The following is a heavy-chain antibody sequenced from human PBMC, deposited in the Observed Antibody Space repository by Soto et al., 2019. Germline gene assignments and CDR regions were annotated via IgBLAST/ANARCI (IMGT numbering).Heavy chain of an antibody. Sequence: SETLSLTCTVSGGSISPYYWSWIRQPPGKGLEWIGYVYYSGNTNYNPSLESRVTISVDTSRNRFSLNLTSATAADTAVYYCALKGAAACYAHYYMDVWGRGTAVTVSS. D-gene: IGHD6-13*01. CDR3: ALKGAAACYAHYYMDV. CDR2: VYYSGNT. J-gene: IGHJ6*03. V-gene: IGHV4-59*01. CDR1: GGSISPYY.